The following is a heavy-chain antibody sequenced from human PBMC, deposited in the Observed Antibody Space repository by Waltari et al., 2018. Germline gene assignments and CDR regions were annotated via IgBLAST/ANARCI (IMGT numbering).Heavy chain of an antibody. J-gene: IGHJ4*02. D-gene: IGHD1-26*01. CDR1: GYTFTGYQ. V-gene: IGHV1-2*02. Sequence: QVHLVQSGAEVKKPGASVKVSCKASGYTFTGYQIHWVRQAPGQGLEWMGWINPNSGGTNYGQKFQGRVTITRDTSIRTAYMELSRLRSDDTAMYYCARDLVVGSGDYWGQGTLVTVSS. CDR3: ARDLVVGSGDY. CDR2: INPNSGGT.